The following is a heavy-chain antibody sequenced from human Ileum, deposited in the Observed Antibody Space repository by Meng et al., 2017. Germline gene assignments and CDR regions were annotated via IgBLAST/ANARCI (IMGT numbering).Heavy chain of an antibody. CDR3: AVGPASEWFFDS. D-gene: IGHD3-3*01. CDR1: SDSISSRDHY. V-gene: IGHV4-39*02. J-gene: IGHJ4*02. Sequence: QVQVQESGPGLGRPSETLSLHCTVSSDSISSRDHYWAWVRQPPGRGLEWIGSIFYTGHTYSNPSLKSRVTISVDTSKNHFSLKMNSVTAADTAVYYCAVGPASEWFFDSWGQGSLVTVSS. CDR2: IFYTGHT.